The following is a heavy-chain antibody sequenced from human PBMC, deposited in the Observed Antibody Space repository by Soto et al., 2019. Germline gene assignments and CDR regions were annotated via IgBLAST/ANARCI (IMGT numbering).Heavy chain of an antibody. CDR2: ISGSGGST. D-gene: IGHD6-13*01. V-gene: IGHV3-23*01. J-gene: IGHJ4*02. CDR3: AKDSRPSAAGSHRPHRNALLDY. Sequence: GGSLRLSCAASGFTFSSYAMSWVRQAPGKGLEWVSAISGSGGSTYYADSVKGRFTISRDNSKNTLYLQMNSLRAEDTAVYYCAKDSRPSAAGSHRPHRNALLDYWGQGTLVTVAS. CDR1: GFTFSSYA.